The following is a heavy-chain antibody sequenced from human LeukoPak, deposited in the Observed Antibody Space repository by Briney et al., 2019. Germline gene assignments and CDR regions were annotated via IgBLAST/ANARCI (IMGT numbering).Heavy chain of an antibody. J-gene: IGHJ3*02. CDR3: ARTMIVVAAPILAAFDI. D-gene: IGHD3-22*01. Sequence: ASVKVSCKASGYTFTNYGISWVRQAPGQGLEWMGWISAYNGNTNYAQKLQGRVTMTTDTSTSTAYMELRSLRSDDTAVYYCARTMIVVAAPILAAFDIWGQGAMVTVSS. CDR2: ISAYNGNT. V-gene: IGHV1-18*01. CDR1: GYTFTNYG.